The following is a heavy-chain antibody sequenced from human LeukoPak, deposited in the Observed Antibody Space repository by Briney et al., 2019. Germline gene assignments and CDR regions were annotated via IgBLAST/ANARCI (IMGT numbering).Heavy chain of an antibody. Sequence: SVKVSCKASGGTFSSYAIGWVRQAPGQGLEWMGGIIPIFGTANYAQKFQGRVTITADESTSTAYMEPSSLRSEDTAVYYCARDGSSGKNRWFDYWGQGTLVTVSS. D-gene: IGHD6-19*01. CDR1: GGTFSSYA. V-gene: IGHV1-69*13. J-gene: IGHJ4*02. CDR3: ARDGSSGKNRWFDY. CDR2: IIPIFGTA.